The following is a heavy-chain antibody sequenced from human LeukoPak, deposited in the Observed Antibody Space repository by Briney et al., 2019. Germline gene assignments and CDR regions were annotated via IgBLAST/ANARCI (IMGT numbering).Heavy chain of an antibody. D-gene: IGHD2-21*02. J-gene: IGHJ6*02. CDR2: IFGSETT. CDR1: GGSITSYY. V-gene: IGHV4-59*01. Sequence: SETLSLTCTVSGGSITSYYWSWIRQPPGKGLEWIGYIFGSETTNYNPSVMSRVTISVDTSKTQFSLKLSSVTAADTAVYYCATWVTSGYYALDVWGQGTTVIVSS. CDR3: ATWVTSGYYALDV.